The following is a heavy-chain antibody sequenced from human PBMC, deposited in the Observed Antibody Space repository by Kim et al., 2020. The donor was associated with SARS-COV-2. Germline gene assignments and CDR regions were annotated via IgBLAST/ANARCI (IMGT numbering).Heavy chain of an antibody. D-gene: IGHD3-3*01. J-gene: IGHJ4*02. CDR3: AIFGYDFWSGYSDKGDY. V-gene: IGHV4-34*01. Sequence: LKSRVTITVDTSKNQFSLKLSSVTAADTAVYYCAIFGYDFWSGYSDKGDYWGQGTLVTVSS.